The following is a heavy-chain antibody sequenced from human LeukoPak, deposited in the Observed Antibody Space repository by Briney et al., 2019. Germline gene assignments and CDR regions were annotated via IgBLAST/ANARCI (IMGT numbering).Heavy chain of an antibody. CDR2: INHSGST. CDR1: GGSFSGYY. V-gene: IGHV4-34*01. D-gene: IGHD4-23*01. Sequence: PSETLSLTCAVYGGSFSGYYWSWIRQPPGKGLEWIGEINHSGSTNYIPSLKSRVTISVDTSKNQFSLKLSSVTAADTAVYYCARLLVRWQITSKESSDYWGQGTLVTVSS. CDR3: ARLLVRWQITSKESSDY. J-gene: IGHJ4*02.